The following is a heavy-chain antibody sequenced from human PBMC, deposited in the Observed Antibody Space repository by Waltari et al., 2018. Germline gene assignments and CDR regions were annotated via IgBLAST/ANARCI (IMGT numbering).Heavy chain of an antibody. V-gene: IGHV1-69*13. CDR3: AREPTMVQGVGRGYFDY. D-gene: IGHD3-10*01. CDR2: IIPIFGTA. J-gene: IGHJ4*02. Sequence: QVQLVQSGAEVKKPGSSVKVSCKASGGTFSSYAISWVRQAPGQGLEWMGGIIPIFGTANYAQKFQGRVTITADESTSTAYMELSSLRSEDTAVYYCAREPTMVQGVGRGYFDYWGQGTLVTVSS. CDR1: GGTFSSYA.